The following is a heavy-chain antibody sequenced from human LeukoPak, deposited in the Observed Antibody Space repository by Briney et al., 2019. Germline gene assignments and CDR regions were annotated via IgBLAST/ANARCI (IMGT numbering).Heavy chain of an antibody. CDR1: GFTFSDYW. Sequence: GGSLRLSCVASGFTFSDYWMSWVRQAPGMGLEWVANIETDGDEKNYVDSVKGRFTISRDNARNSLYLQMSSLRVEDTAVYYCARDLRDGFDAFDIWGQGTMVTVSS. J-gene: IGHJ3*02. CDR2: IETDGDEK. V-gene: IGHV3-7*01. CDR3: ARDLRDGFDAFDI. D-gene: IGHD5-24*01.